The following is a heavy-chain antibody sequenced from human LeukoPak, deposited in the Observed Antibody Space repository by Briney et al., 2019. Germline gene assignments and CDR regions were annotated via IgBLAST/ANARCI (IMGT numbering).Heavy chain of an antibody. CDR1: GFTFSSYA. CDR2: ISGSGGST. V-gene: IGHV3-23*01. J-gene: IGHJ6*02. D-gene: IGHD2-2*01. Sequence: GGSLRLSCAASGFTFSSYAMSWVRQAPGKGLEWVSAISGSGGSTYYADSVKGRSTISRDNSKNTLYLQMNSLRAEDTAVYYCAKMLGYCSSTSCHLYYYYGMGVWGQGTTVTVSS. CDR3: AKMLGYCSSTSCHLYYYYGMGV.